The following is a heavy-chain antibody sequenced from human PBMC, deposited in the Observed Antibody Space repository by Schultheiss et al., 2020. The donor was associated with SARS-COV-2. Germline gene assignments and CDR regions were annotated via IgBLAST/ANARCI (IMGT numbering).Heavy chain of an antibody. CDR1: GFTFSSYD. D-gene: IGHD3-10*01. CDR2: IGTAGDT. J-gene: IGHJ6*02. Sequence: GGSLRLSCAASGFTFSSYDMHWVRQATGKGLEWVSAIGTAGDTYYPGSVKGRFTISRENAKNSLYLQMNSLRAGDTAVYYCARDLVVQGVRNYYYYGMDVWGQGTTVTVSS. V-gene: IGHV3-13*01. CDR3: ARDLVVQGVRNYYYYGMDV.